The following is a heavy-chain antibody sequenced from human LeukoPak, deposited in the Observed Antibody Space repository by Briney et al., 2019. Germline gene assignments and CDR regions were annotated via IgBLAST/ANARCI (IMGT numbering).Heavy chain of an antibody. D-gene: IGHD3-22*01. V-gene: IGHV3-23*01. CDR2: ISRSGADT. J-gene: IGHJ3*02. CDR3: AKRGFYDSSGYYYDALDI. CDR1: GFTFTEYA. Sequence: GGSLRLSCTVSGFTFTEYAMSWVRQAPGKGLEWVPGISRSGADTYYADSVKGRFTIYRDTSQNTLFLRLNSLRAGDTAVYYCAKRGFYDSSGYYYDALDIWGQGTWVTVSS.